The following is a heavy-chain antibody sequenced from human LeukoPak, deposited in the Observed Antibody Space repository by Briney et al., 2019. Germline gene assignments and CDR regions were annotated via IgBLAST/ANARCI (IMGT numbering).Heavy chain of an antibody. CDR2: IDYSGST. CDR1: GGSISSHY. V-gene: IGHV4-59*11. Sequence: SETLSLTCTVFGGSISSHYWSWIRQPPGKGLEWIGYIDYSGSTNYNPSLKSRVTISIDTSKNQFSLNLSSVTAADTAVYYCARGHNYDTSGDYWGQGTLVTVSS. CDR3: ARGHNYDTSGDY. J-gene: IGHJ4*02. D-gene: IGHD3-22*01.